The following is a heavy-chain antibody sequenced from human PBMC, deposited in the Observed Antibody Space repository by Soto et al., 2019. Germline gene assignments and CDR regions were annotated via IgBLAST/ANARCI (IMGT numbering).Heavy chain of an antibody. V-gene: IGHV3-72*01. D-gene: IGHD2-21*02. J-gene: IGHJ4*02. CDR2: IRNKPNGHTT. Sequence: EVQLVESGGGLVQPGGSLRLSCEGSGFTFSGHYMDWVRQAQGKGLEWLGRIRNKPNGHTTAYAASVKGRFTISRDDSKNVVYLQMNSLKSEDTALYYCSTTVITAPLFEYWGQGTLVAVSS. CDR3: STTVITAPLFEY. CDR1: GFTFSGHY.